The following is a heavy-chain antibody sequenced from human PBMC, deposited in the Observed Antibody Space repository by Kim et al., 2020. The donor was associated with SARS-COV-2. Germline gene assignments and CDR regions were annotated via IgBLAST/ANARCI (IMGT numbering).Heavy chain of an antibody. CDR2: ISSSSSYT. D-gene: IGHD2-15*01. CDR3: ARDITNPDYSGGSCYSDAFDI. J-gene: IGHJ3*02. Sequence: GGSLRLSCAASGFTFSDYYMSWIRQAPGKGLEWDSYISSSSSYTNYADSVKGRCTIPKDNAKNSLHLQMNSLRAEDTAVYYCARDITNPDYSGGSCYSDAFDIWGQGTMVTVSS. V-gene: IGHV3-11*06. CDR1: GFTFSDYY.